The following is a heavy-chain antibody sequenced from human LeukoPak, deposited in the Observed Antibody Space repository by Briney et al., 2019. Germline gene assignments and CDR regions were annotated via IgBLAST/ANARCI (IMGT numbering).Heavy chain of an antibody. Sequence: AGGSLRLSCVASGFTFSSYGMSWVRQAPGKGLEWVSAISGSGGSTYYADSVKGRFTISRDNSKNTLYLQMNSLRAEDTAVYYCAKDPAYYGSGSYYNVEPRSQLVGFDPWGQGTLVTVSS. D-gene: IGHD3-10*01. J-gene: IGHJ5*02. CDR3: AKDPAYYGSGSYYNVEPRSQLVGFDP. CDR1: GFTFSSYG. CDR2: ISGSGGST. V-gene: IGHV3-23*01.